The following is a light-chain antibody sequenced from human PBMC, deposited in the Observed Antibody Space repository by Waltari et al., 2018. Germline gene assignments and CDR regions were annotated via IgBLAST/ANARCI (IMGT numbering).Light chain of an antibody. J-gene: IGKJ1*01. CDR3: QQYNDWPPGT. CDR1: QTLGTT. Sequence: ETVVTQSPATPSMSPGERATLSCRTSQTLGTTLAWYQQRPGQAPRLLIYRAATRATGIPDRFSGSGSETEFTLTISSLQSEDIAVYYCQQYNDWPPGTFGQGTKVEI. V-gene: IGKV3-15*01. CDR2: RAA.